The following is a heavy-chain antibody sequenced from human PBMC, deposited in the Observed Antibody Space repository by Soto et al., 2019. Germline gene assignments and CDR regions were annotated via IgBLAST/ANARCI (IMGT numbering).Heavy chain of an antibody. Sequence: QVQLVESGGGVVQPGRSLRLSCAASGFTFSSYGMHWVRQAPGKGLEWVAVISYDGSNKYYEDSVKGRFTISGDNSKHSLYLQMYSLRAEDTAVSYCATHTTVAADYYYYGMDVWGQAPTVTVSS. CDR3: ATHTTVAADYYYYGMDV. V-gene: IGHV3-30*03. J-gene: IGHJ6*02. D-gene: IGHD4-17*01. CDR2: ISYDGSNK. CDR1: GFTFSSYG.